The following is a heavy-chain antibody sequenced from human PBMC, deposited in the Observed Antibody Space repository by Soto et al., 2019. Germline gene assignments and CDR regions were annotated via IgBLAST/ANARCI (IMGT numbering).Heavy chain of an antibody. CDR2: VNNDGTDT. CDR1: GFTFSNYW. J-gene: IGHJ6*02. V-gene: IGHV3-74*03. D-gene: IGHD2-21*01. CDR3: ARLGLQHALAF. Sequence: EVQLVESGGGLVQPGGSLRLSCAASGFTFSNYWMYWVRQAPGKGLVWVSRVNNDGTDTTHADSVKGRFTISRDNAENTLYLQINSLRAEDTSVYYGARLGLQHALAFWGQGSTVTVS.